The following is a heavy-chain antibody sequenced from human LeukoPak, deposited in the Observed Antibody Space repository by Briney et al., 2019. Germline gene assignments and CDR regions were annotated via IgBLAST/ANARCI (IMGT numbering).Heavy chain of an antibody. Sequence: SETLSLTCTVSGGSISSYYWSWIRQPPGKGLEWIGYIYYSGSTNYNPSLKSRVTISVDTSKNQFFLKLSSVTAADTAVYYCARDSDRYSPDYYYGMDVWGQGTTVTVSS. D-gene: IGHD1-1*01. CDR1: GGSISSYY. J-gene: IGHJ6*02. V-gene: IGHV4-59*01. CDR3: ARDSDRYSPDYYYGMDV. CDR2: IYYSGST.